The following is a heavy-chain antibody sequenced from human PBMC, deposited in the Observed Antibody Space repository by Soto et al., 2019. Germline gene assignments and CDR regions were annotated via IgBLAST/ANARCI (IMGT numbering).Heavy chain of an antibody. CDR2: ISSSSSYI. J-gene: IGHJ6*03. D-gene: IGHD6-13*01. V-gene: IGHV3-21*01. CDR1: GFTFSSYS. CDR3: ARDSSSYLGDYYMDV. Sequence: PGGSLRLSCAASGFTFSSYSMNWVRQAPGKGLEWVSSISSSSSYIYYADSVKGRFTISRDNAKNSLYLQMNSLRAEDTAVYYCARDSSSYLGDYYMDVWGKGTTVTVSS.